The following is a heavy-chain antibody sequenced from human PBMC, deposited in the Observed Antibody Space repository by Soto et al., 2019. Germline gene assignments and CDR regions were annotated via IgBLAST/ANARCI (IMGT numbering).Heavy chain of an antibody. CDR2: ISYDGSNK. CDR1: GFTFSSYG. V-gene: IGHV3-30*18. Sequence: PGGSLRLSCAASGFTFSSYGMHWVRQAPGKGLEWVAVISYDGSNKYYADSVKGRFTISRDNSKNTLYLQMNSLRAEDTAVYYCAKGHNPLEDTGYYYYYGMDVWGQGTTVTVSS. J-gene: IGHJ6*02. CDR3: AKGHNPLEDTGYYYYYGMDV. D-gene: IGHD2-15*01.